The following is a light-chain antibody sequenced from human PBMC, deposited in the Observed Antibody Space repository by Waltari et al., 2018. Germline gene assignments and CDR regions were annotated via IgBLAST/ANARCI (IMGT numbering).Light chain of an antibody. Sequence: QSVLTQPLSVSGSFGQSITISCTGTRSDVGGYNYVSCYQQHSGKAPKLLIFDVTNRPSGRSNHFTGSKSGNTAFLTISGLQAEDEAYYYCSSYTSIGSLVVFGGGTKLTVL. CDR2: DVT. V-gene: IGLV2-14*03. CDR3: SSYTSIGSLVV. J-gene: IGLJ2*01. CDR1: RSDVGGYNY.